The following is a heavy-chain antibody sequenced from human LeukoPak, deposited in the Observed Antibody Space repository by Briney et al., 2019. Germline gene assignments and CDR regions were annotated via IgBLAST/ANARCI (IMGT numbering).Heavy chain of an antibody. CDR3: AILQGYSSSSAWFDP. J-gene: IGHJ5*02. CDR2: IIPIFGIA. V-gene: IGHV1-69*04. CDR1: GGTFSSYA. Sequence: GASVKVSCKASGGTFSSYAISWVRQAPGQGLEWMGRIIPIFGIANYAQKFQGRVTITADKSTSTAYMELSSLRSEDTAVYYRAILQGYSSSSAWFDPWGQGTLVTVSS. D-gene: IGHD6-6*01.